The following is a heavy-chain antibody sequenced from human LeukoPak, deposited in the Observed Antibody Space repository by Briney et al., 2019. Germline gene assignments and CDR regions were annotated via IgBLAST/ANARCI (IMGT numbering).Heavy chain of an antibody. CDR3: AREIYDYVWGSYRPTYNWFDP. V-gene: IGHV1-2*02. CDR1: GYTFTGYY. D-gene: IGHD3-16*02. Sequence: ASVKVSCKASGYTFTGYYMHWVRQAPGQGLEWMGWINPNSGGTNYAQKFQGRVTMTRDTSISTAYMELSRLRFEDTAVYYCAREIYDYVWGSYRPTYNWFDPWGQGTLVTVSS. CDR2: INPNSGGT. J-gene: IGHJ5*02.